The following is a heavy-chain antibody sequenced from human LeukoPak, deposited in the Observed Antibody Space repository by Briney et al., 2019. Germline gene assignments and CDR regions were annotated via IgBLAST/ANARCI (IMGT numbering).Heavy chain of an antibody. V-gene: IGHV3-23*01. D-gene: IGHD2/OR15-2a*01. CDR3: AKVRSIIDY. CDR1: GFTFSSYA. CDR2: ISAGGNT. J-gene: IGHJ4*02. Sequence: GGSLRLSCAASGFTFSSYAMSWVRQAPGKGLEWVSAISAGGNTYYADSVKGRSTISRDNSKNTLYLQMNSLRAEDTALYYCAKVRSIIDYWGQGTLVTVSS.